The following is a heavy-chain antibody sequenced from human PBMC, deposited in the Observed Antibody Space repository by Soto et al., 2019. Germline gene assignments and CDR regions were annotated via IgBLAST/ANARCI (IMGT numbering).Heavy chain of an antibody. Sequence: GGSLRLSCAASGFTFSSYAMSWVRQAPGKGLEWVSPISGSGGSTYYADSVKGRFTISRDNSKNTLYLQMNSLRAEDTAVYYCAKDKPLGGYCSSTSCYVFDYWGQGTLVTVSS. CDR3: AKDKPLGGYCSSTSCYVFDY. D-gene: IGHD2-2*01. CDR2: ISGSGGST. V-gene: IGHV3-23*01. CDR1: GFTFSSYA. J-gene: IGHJ4*02.